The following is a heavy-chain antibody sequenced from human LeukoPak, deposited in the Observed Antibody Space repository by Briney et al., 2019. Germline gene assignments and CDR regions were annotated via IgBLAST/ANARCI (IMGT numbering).Heavy chain of an antibody. CDR3: ASPLYCSSTSCLSH. D-gene: IGHD2-2*01. J-gene: IGHJ4*02. Sequence: ASVKVSCKASGYTFTGYYMHWVRQAPGPGLEWMGWINPNSGGTNYAQKFQGRVTMTRDTSISTAYMELSRLRSDDTAVYYCASPLYCSSTSCLSHWGQGTLVTVSS. CDR2: INPNSGGT. CDR1: GYTFTGYY. V-gene: IGHV1-2*02.